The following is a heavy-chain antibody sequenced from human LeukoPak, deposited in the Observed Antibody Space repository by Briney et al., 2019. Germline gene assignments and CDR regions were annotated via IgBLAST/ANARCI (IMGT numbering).Heavy chain of an antibody. Sequence: GGSLRLSCTPSGFILGEDTMSWFRQAPGKGLEWVGFIRSKVHGGTAEYAASVKGRFTISRDDSKSIAYLQMNSLKIEDTAVYYCAREPKGRWLQFDSWGQGTLVTVSS. J-gene: IGHJ4*02. CDR2: IRSKVHGGTA. V-gene: IGHV3-49*03. CDR3: AREPKGRWLQFDS. D-gene: IGHD5-24*01. CDR1: GFILGEDT.